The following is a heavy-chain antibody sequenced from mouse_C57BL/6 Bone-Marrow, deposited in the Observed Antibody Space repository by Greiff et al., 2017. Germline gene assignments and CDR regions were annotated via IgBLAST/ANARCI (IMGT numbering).Heavy chain of an antibody. CDR1: GYTFTDHT. Sequence: VQLQESDAELVKPGASVKISCKVSGYTFTDHTIHWMKQRPEQGLEWIGYIYPRDGSTKYNEKFKGKATLTADKSSSTAYMQLNSLTSEDSAVYFCARIPYDFLYAMDYWGQGTSVTVSS. J-gene: IGHJ4*01. V-gene: IGHV1-78*01. CDR3: ARIPYDFLYAMDY. D-gene: IGHD2-4*01. CDR2: IYPRDGST.